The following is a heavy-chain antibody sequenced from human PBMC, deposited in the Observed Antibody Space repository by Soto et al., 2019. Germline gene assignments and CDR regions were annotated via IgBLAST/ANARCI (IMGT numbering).Heavy chain of an antibody. J-gene: IGHJ6*02. CDR2: IYYSGST. V-gene: IGHV4-59*07. D-gene: IGHD1-26*01. Sequence: SDTLYLTCTVSGGSLSSYYWSWIRQPPGKGLEWIGYIYYSGSTNYNPSLKSRVTISVDTSKNQFSLKLSSVTAADTAVYYCARGEGSYLAYYYGMDVWGQGTTVTVSS. CDR1: GGSLSSYY. CDR3: ARGEGSYLAYYYGMDV.